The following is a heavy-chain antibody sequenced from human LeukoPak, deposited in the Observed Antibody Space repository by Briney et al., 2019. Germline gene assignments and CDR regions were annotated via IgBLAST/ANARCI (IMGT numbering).Heavy chain of an antibody. D-gene: IGHD6-19*01. Sequence: NTSETLSLTCTVSGGSISSYYWSWIRQPAGKGLEWIGRIYTSGSTNYNPSLKSRVTISVDTSKNQFSLKLSSVTAADTAVYYCARVRGLAVAGTGDYYYYYMDVWGKGTTVTVSS. CDR3: ARVRGLAVAGTGDYYYYYMDV. CDR2: IYTSGST. V-gene: IGHV4-4*07. J-gene: IGHJ6*03. CDR1: GGSISSYY.